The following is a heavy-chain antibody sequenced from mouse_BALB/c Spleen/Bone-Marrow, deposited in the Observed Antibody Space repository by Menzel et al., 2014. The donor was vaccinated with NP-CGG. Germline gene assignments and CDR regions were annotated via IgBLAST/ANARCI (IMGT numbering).Heavy chain of an antibody. Sequence: VMLVESGAKLVRPGVSVKISCKGSGYTFTDPAIHWVKRSHAKSLEWIGVISGYYGDAIYNQKFKGKATMTVDKSSSTAYMELARLTSEDSAIYYCARSGKVRNAMDYWGRGTSVTVSS. CDR1: GYTFTDPA. D-gene: IGHD2-14*01. V-gene: IGHV1S137*01. CDR3: ARSGKVRNAMDY. J-gene: IGHJ4*01. CDR2: ISGYYGDA.